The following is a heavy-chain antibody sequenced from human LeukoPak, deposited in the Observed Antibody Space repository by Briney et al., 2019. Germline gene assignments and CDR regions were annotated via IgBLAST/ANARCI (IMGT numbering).Heavy chain of an antibody. CDR2: IYYSGST. CDR3: ARDQDYDFWSGSQAGHAFDI. D-gene: IGHD3-3*01. J-gene: IGHJ3*02. CDR1: GGSISSYY. Sequence: ESGPTLVNPSETLSLTCTVSGGSISSYYWSWIRQPPGKGLEWIGYIYYSGSTYYNPSLKSRVTISVDTSKNQFSLKLSSVTAADTAVYYCARDQDYDFWSGSQAGHAFDIWGQGTMVTVSS. V-gene: IGHV4-59*12.